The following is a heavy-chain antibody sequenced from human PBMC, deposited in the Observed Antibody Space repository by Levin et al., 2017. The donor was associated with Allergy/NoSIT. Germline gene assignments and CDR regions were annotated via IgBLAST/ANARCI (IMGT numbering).Heavy chain of an antibody. CDR1: GYTFTSYA. CDR2: INIKTGSP. Sequence: ASVKVSCKASGYTFTSYAMNWVRQAPGQGLEWMGWINIKTGSPTYAQGFTGRFVFSLDTSVSTAYLQISSLKAEDTAVYYCAKALSSSWYDWFDPWGQGTLVTVSS. J-gene: IGHJ5*02. CDR3: AKALSSSWYDWFDP. D-gene: IGHD6-13*01. V-gene: IGHV7-4-1*02.